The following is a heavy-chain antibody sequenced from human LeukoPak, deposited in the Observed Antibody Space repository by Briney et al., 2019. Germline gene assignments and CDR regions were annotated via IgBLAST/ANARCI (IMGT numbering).Heavy chain of an antibody. Sequence: VASVKVSCKASGGTFSSYAISWVRQAPGQGLEWMGRIIPIFGIANYAQKFQGRVTITADKSTSTAYMELSSLRSEDTAVYYCARSGGNIQDHWFDPWGQGTLVTVSS. J-gene: IGHJ5*02. D-gene: IGHD1-26*01. V-gene: IGHV1-69*04. CDR3: ARSGGNIQDHWFDP. CDR1: GGTFSSYA. CDR2: IIPIFGIA.